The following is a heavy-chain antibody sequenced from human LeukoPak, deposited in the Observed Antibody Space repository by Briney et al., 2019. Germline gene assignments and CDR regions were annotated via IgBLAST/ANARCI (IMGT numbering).Heavy chain of an antibody. J-gene: IGHJ5*01. CDR2: LYNNGST. D-gene: IGHD4-17*01. V-gene: IGHV4-4*07. CDR1: DASVSGYY. Sequence: SETLSLTCTVSDASVSGYYWSWIRLPAGKGLEWIGRLYNNGSTNCNPSLKSRVTMSVDTSKNQLSLRLKSVTAADTAVYYCTRDIGSGDYVFFDSWGQGTRVIFSS. CDR3: TRDIGSGDYVFFDS.